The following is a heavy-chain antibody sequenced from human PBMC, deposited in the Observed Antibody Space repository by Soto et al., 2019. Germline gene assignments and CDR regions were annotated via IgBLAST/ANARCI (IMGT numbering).Heavy chain of an antibody. D-gene: IGHD6-13*01. CDR1: GASISSFN. V-gene: IGHV4-4*07. CDR2: LTIAGTI. J-gene: IGHJ2*01. Sequence: SETLSLTCSVSGASISSFNWNWVRQPAGKGPEWVGRLTIAGTINYNPPLKSRITMSMDTSKNQISLHLRSVTAADTAIYYCARDRGEYTSSWFWYFSHWGHGTLVTVS. CDR3: ARDRGEYTSSWFWYFSH.